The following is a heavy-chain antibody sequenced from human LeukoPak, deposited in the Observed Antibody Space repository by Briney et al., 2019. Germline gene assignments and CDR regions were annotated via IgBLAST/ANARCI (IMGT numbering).Heavy chain of an antibody. D-gene: IGHD2-15*01. CDR1: GYTFTSYG. CDR3: ARDGPYCSGGSCYSGGAFDI. Sequence: ASVKVSCKASGYTFTSYGISWVRQAPGQGLEWMGWISAYNGNTNYAQKLQGRVTMITDTSTSTAYMELRSLRSDDTAVYYCARDGPYCSGGSCYSGGAFDIWGQGTMVTVSS. J-gene: IGHJ3*02. CDR2: ISAYNGNT. V-gene: IGHV1-18*01.